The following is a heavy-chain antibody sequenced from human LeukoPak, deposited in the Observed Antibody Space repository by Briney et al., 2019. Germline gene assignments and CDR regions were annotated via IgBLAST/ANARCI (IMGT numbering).Heavy chain of an antibody. CDR1: GFTFSSYS. Sequence: GGSLRLSCAASGFTFSSYSMNWVRQAPGKGLEWVSSISSSSSYIYYADSVKGRFTISRDNAKNSLYLQMNSLRPEDTAVYYCASTGYSSSWYESGNDYWGQGTLVTVSS. CDR2: ISSSSSYI. D-gene: IGHD6-13*01. V-gene: IGHV3-21*01. J-gene: IGHJ4*02. CDR3: ASTGYSSSWYESGNDY.